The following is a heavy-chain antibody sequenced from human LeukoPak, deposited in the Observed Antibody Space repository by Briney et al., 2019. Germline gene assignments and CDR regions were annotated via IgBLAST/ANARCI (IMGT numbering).Heavy chain of an antibody. V-gene: IGHV3-11*03. CDR2: ISSSSSYT. Sequence: GGSLRLSCAASVFTSSDYYMSWIRQAPGKGLEWDSYISSSSSYTNYADSVKGRFTISRDNAKNSLYLQMNSLRAEDTAVYYCASSDYGDYILDYWGQGTLVTVSS. D-gene: IGHD4-17*01. J-gene: IGHJ4*02. CDR3: ASSDYGDYILDY. CDR1: VFTSSDYY.